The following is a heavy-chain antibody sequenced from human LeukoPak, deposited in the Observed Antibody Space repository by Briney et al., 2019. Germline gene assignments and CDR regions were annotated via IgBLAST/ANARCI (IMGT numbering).Heavy chain of an antibody. CDR2: IRYDGSKK. CDR1: GFTFSNYG. V-gene: IGHV3-30*02. CDR3: ASDWAGYNEEDAFDI. D-gene: IGHD5-24*01. Sequence: GGPLRLSCAASGFTFSNYGMHWVRQAPGKGLEWVAFIRYDGSKKYYADSVKGRFTISRDNAKNSLYLQMNSLRAEDTAVYYCASDWAGYNEEDAFDIWGQGTMVTVSS. J-gene: IGHJ3*02.